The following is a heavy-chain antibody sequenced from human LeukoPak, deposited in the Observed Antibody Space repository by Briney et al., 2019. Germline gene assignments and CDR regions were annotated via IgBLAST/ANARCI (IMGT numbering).Heavy chain of an antibody. D-gene: IGHD6-13*01. CDR2: ISYDGSNK. CDR1: GFTFSSCG. J-gene: IGHJ4*02. CDR3: ARDSDPGGYIAAAGTGFDY. Sequence: GRSLRLSCAASGFTFSSCGMHWVRQAPGKGLEWVAVISYDGSNKYYADSVKGRFTISRDNSQKTLFLQMNSLRVEDTAVYYCARDSDPGGYIAAAGTGFDYWGQGTLVTVSS. V-gene: IGHV3-30*03.